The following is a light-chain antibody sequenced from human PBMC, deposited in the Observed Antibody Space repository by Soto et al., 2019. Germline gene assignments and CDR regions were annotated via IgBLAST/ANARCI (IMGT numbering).Light chain of an antibody. CDR1: QSSRSY. V-gene: IGKV1-39*01. Sequence: DIQMTQSPASLSASVGDRVTLTCRASQSSRSYLNGDQQKPGKAPKLLRDSASSLQRLGPSMFSGSGSVTYFTLTSNSLQPEDFATYCCPHASSVPITFGQGTRLEIK. CDR2: SAS. J-gene: IGKJ5*01. CDR3: PHASSVPIT.